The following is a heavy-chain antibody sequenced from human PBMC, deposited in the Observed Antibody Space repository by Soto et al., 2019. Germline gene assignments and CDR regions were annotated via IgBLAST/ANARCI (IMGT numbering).Heavy chain of an antibody. D-gene: IGHD3-3*01. CDR2: ISSVTSTI. CDR3: ARDPGLTLFGVVTPFDS. V-gene: IGHV3-48*01. Sequence: EVQLVESGGGLVPPGRSLRLSCAASRFTFRSYSMNWVRQAPGKGLEWISHISSVTSTIYYADSVKGRFTISRDNAKNSVFLQMNSLRAEDTAVYYCARDPGLTLFGVVTPFDSWGQGTLVSVFS. J-gene: IGHJ4*02. CDR1: RFTFRSYS.